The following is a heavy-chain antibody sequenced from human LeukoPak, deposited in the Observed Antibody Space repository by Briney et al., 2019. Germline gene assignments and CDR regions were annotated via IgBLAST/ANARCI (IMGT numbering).Heavy chain of an antibody. CDR3: ARSTIAARPCYYYYYGMDV. CDR1: GGSISSYY. D-gene: IGHD6-6*01. CDR2: IYYSGST. J-gene: IGHJ6*02. V-gene: IGHV4-59*08. Sequence: SETLSLTCTVSGGSISSYYWSWIRQPPGKGLEWIGYIYYSGSTNYNPSLKSRVTISVDTSKNQFSLKLSSVTAADTAVYYCARSTIAARPCYYYYYGMDVWGQGTTVTVSS.